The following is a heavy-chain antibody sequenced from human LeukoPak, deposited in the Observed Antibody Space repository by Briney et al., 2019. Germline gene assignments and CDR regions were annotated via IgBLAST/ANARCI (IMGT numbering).Heavy chain of an antibody. V-gene: IGHV3-30-3*01. Sequence: PGRSLRLSCAASGFTFSSYAMHWVRQAPGKGLEWVAVISYDGSNKYYADSVKGRFIISRDNSKNTLYLQMNSLRAEDTAVYYCAGEGGSPYFDYWGQGTLVTVSS. J-gene: IGHJ4*02. CDR1: GFTFSSYA. CDR2: ISYDGSNK. D-gene: IGHD3-10*01. CDR3: AGEGGSPYFDY.